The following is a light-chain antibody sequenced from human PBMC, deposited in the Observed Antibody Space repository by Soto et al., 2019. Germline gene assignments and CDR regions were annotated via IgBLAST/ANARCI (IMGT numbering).Light chain of an antibody. CDR2: GAS. V-gene: IGKV3-15*01. Sequence: IVMTQAPATMSVSTGERVTLSCRASQSVSRTLAGSQQKPGQAPRLLIFGASTRATCIPARFTGRWSGTEFTLTISTVDSEDFAVYYCHPYNRGWTFDQGTK. J-gene: IGKJ1*01. CDR3: HPYNRGWT. CDR1: QSVSRT.